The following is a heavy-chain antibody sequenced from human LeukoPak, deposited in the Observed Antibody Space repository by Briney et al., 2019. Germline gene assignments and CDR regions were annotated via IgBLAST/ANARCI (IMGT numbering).Heavy chain of an antibody. J-gene: IGHJ3*02. CDR2: INPNSGDT. CDR1: GYSFTGYY. D-gene: IGHD3-22*01. Sequence: ASVKVSCKASGYSFTGYYIHLVRQAPGQGLEWMGRINPNSGDTTYAQKFQGRVTVTRDTSISTAYMELSSLTSDDTAVYYCVRDHDSSGRTDDAFDIWGQGTMVTVSS. V-gene: IGHV1-2*06. CDR3: VRDHDSSGRTDDAFDI.